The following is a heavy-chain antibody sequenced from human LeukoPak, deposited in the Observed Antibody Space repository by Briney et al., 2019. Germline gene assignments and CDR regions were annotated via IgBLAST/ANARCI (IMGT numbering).Heavy chain of an antibody. Sequence: PSETLSLTCAVSGGSISSSNWWSWVRQPPGKGLEWIGEIYHDESTNYNPSLKSRVTISVDKSKNQFSLKLSSVTAADTAVYYCARGHSSGWYFDYWGQGTLVTVSS. CDR3: ARGHSSGWYFDY. CDR1: GGSISSSNW. V-gene: IGHV4-4*02. D-gene: IGHD6-19*01. J-gene: IGHJ4*02. CDR2: IYHDEST.